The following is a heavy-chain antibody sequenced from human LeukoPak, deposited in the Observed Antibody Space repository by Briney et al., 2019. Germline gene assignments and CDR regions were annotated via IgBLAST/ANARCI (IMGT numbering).Heavy chain of an antibody. CDR3: VKDDGWVQYAN. D-gene: IGHD5-24*01. CDR2: ISSSGGSI. J-gene: IGHJ4*02. CDR1: GFTFSTYA. V-gene: IGHV3-23*01. Sequence: GGSLRLSCAASGFTFSTYALICVRQAPGKGLEWVSVISSSGGSIYYADSVKGRFTISRDNSKNTLYLQMNSLRAEDTAVYYCVKDDGWVQYANWGQGTLVTVSS.